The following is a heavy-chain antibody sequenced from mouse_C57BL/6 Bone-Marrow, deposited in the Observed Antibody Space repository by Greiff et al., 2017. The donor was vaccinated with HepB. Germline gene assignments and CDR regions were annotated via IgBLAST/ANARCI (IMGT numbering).Heavy chain of an antibody. D-gene: IGHD2-4*01. CDR3: TTGGDYDWFAY. Sequence: EVKLVESGAELVRPGASVKLSCTASGFNIKDDYMHWVKQRPEQGLEWIGWIDPENGDTEYASKFQGKATRTADTSSNTAYLQLSSLTSEDTAVYYCTTGGDYDWFAYWGQGTLVTVSA. CDR2: IDPENGDT. V-gene: IGHV14-4*01. J-gene: IGHJ3*01. CDR1: GFNIKDDY.